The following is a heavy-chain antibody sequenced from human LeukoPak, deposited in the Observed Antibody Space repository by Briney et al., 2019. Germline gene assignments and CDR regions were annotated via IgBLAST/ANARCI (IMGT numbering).Heavy chain of an antibody. Sequence: GGSLRLSCAASGFTVSSNYMSWVRQAPGKGLEWVSVIYSGGSTYYADSVKGRFTISRDNSKNTLYLQMNSLRAEDTAVYYCARWGGTTGTSAFDIWGQGTMVTVSS. J-gene: IGHJ3*02. D-gene: IGHD1-1*01. CDR2: IYSGGST. CDR3: ARWGGTTGTSAFDI. CDR1: GFTVSSNY. V-gene: IGHV3-66*02.